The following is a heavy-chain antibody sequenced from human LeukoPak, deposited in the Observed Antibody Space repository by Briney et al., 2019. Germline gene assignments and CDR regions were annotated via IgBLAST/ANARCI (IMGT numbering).Heavy chain of an antibody. CDR2: IYYTGST. CDR3: ARGSVRGEFDP. V-gene: IGHV4-61*01. D-gene: IGHD3-10*01. Sequence: NPSETLSLTCTVSGGSISSSSYYWSWVRQPPGKGLEWIGYIYYTGSTDYNPSLKSRVTMSVDTSKNQFSLKLSSVTAADTAVYSCARGSVRGEFDPWGQGTLVTVSS. J-gene: IGHJ5*02. CDR1: GGSISSSSYY.